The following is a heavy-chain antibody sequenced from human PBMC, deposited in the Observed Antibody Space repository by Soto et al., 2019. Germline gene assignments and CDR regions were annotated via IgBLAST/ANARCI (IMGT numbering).Heavy chain of an antibody. J-gene: IGHJ4*02. CDR1: GFTFSNYA. CDR2: ISGSGGTT. D-gene: IGHD3-10*01. Sequence: GGSLRLSCAASGFTFSNYAMSWVRQAPGKGLEWVSIISGSGGTTYHADSVKDRFTISRDNSKNTLFLQMNSLRAEDTAVYYCAKGVAVGFHFDYWGQGALVTVSS. CDR3: AKGVAVGFHFDY. V-gene: IGHV3-23*01.